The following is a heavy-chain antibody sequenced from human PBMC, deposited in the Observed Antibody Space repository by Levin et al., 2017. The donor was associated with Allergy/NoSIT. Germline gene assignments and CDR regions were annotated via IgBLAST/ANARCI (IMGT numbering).Heavy chain of an antibody. CDR2: VNPSNGDT. D-gene: IGHD6-13*01. V-gene: IGHV1-46*01. Sequence: VKVSCKTSGYTFTDYYLHWVRQAPGQGLEWLGLVNPSNGDTGYAQRFQGRVTMTRDTSTSTAYLDLSSLRLDDTAMYYCAREKSNTWYFDFWGQGTLVTVSS. J-gene: IGHJ4*02. CDR3: AREKSNTWYFDF. CDR1: GYTFTDYY.